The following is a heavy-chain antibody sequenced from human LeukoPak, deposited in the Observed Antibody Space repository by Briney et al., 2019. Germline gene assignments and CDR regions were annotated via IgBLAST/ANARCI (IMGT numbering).Heavy chain of an antibody. J-gene: IGHJ4*02. V-gene: IGHV4-38-2*02. D-gene: IGHD7-27*01. Sequence: PSETLSLTCTVSGYSISNGYYWGWIRQPPGKGLEWIENIYHSGSTYYNPSLKSRVTISVDTSKNQFSLKLSSVTAADTAVYYCARELLSGDPSIGNWGQGTLVTVSS. CDR2: IYHSGST. CDR3: ARELLSGDPSIGN. CDR1: GYSISNGYY.